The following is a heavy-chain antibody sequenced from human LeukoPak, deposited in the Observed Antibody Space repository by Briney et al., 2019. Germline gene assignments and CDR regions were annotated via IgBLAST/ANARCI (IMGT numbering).Heavy chain of an antibody. D-gene: IGHD1-26*01. CDR3: ARVGVPGYYYYYMDV. CDR2: IYYSGST. J-gene: IGHJ6*03. Sequence: SETLSLTCTVSGGSISSSSYYWGWIRQPPGKGLEWIGSIYYSGSTYYNPSLKSRVTISVDTSKNQFSLKLSSVTAADTAVYYCARVGVPGYYYYYMDVWGKGTTVTVPS. V-gene: IGHV4-39*01. CDR1: GGSISSSSYY.